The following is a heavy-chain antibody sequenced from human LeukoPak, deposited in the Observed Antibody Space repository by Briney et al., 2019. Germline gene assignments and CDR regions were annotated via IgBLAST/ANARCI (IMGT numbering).Heavy chain of an antibody. CDR3: ARVDVDTAMVFDY. Sequence: PSQTLSLTGTVSGGSISSGGYYWSWIRQHPGKGLEWIGYIYYSGSTYYNPSLKSRVTISVDTSKNQFSLKLSSVTAADTAVYYCARVDVDTAMVFDYWGQGTLVTVSS. V-gene: IGHV4-31*03. CDR1: GGSISSGGYY. J-gene: IGHJ4*02. D-gene: IGHD5-18*01. CDR2: IYYSGST.